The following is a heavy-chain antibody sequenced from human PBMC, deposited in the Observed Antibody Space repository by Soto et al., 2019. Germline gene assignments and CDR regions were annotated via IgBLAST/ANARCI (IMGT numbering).Heavy chain of an antibody. Sequence: QVQLQESGPGLVKPSETLSLTCTVSGVSVSSGGDHWSWVRQPPGKGLEWIGYISYTGITNYNPSLKRRVTISVDTSKNQLSLKLGSVTAADTAVYYCARARIVTYYGSGNYYKFLSDWGQGTLVTVSS. D-gene: IGHD3-10*01. CDR3: ARARIVTYYGSGNYYKFLSD. CDR1: GVSVSSGGDH. V-gene: IGHV4-61*08. CDR2: ISYTGIT. J-gene: IGHJ4*02.